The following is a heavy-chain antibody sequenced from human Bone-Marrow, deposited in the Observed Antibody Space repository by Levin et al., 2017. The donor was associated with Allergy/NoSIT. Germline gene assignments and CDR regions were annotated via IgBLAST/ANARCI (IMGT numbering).Heavy chain of an antibody. Sequence: ASVKVSCKASGYTFTDYYIYWVRQAPGQGLEWMGWINPNTGDTDYAQKFQGRVTMTRDTSITTAYMDLSRLTSDDTAVYYCAAAGDQWLIRAWFDPWGQGSLVTVSS. D-gene: IGHD6-19*01. CDR1: GYTFTDYY. CDR3: AAAGDQWLIRAWFDP. V-gene: IGHV1-2*02. CDR2: INPNTGDT. J-gene: IGHJ5*02.